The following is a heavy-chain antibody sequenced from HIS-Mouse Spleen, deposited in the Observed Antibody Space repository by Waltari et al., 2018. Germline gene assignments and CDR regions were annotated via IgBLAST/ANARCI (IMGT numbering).Heavy chain of an antibody. Sequence: QVTLRESGPALVKPTQTLTLTCTFSGFSLSTSGMCVSWIRQPPGKALEWLAHIDWDDDKYYSTSLKTMLTISKDTSKNQVVLTMTNMDPVDTATYYCARIAEGYSSGWYAFDYWGQGTLVTVSS. V-gene: IGHV2-70*01. J-gene: IGHJ4*02. CDR1: GFSLSTSGMC. CDR2: IDWDDDK. D-gene: IGHD6-19*01. CDR3: ARIAEGYSSGWYAFDY.